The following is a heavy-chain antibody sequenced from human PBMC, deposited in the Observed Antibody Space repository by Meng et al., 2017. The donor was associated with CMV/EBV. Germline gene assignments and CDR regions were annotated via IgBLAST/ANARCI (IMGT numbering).Heavy chain of an antibody. V-gene: IGHV4-38-2*02. D-gene: IGHD2-21*02. CDR1: GYSISSGYY. Sequence: SETLSLTCTVSGYSISSGYYWGWIRQLPGKGLEWIGSIYHSGSTYYNPSLKSRVTISVDTSKNQFSLKLSSVTAADTAVYYCASDKQDTTATFDYWGQGTLVTVSS. CDR3: ASDKQDTTATFDY. CDR2: IYHSGST. J-gene: IGHJ4*02.